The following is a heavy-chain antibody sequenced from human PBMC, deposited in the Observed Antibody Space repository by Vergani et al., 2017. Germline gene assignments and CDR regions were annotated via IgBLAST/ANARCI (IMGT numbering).Heavy chain of an antibody. CDR2: IIAYNGNT. CDR3: ARDPDNIVVPAAPYYYYYYVMAV. J-gene: IGHJ6*02. D-gene: IGHD2-2*01. CDR1: GYTFTSYG. V-gene: IGHV1-18*04. Sequence: QVQLVQSGAEVKKPGASVKVSCKASGYTFTSYGISWVRQATGQGLEWMGWIIAYNGNTNYAQKLQGRVTMTTDTSTSTAYMELRRLRSDDTALYYCARDPDNIVVPAAPYYYYYYVMAVGGQGTTVTVTS.